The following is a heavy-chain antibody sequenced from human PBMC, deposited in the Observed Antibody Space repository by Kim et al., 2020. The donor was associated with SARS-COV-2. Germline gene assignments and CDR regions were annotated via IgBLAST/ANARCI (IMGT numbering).Heavy chain of an antibody. D-gene: IGHD3-10*01. V-gene: IGHV3-64*02. J-gene: IGHJ4*02. Sequence: GGSLRLSCAASGFNFITYSIHWVRQAPGKGLEYVSAITGNGDNTYYADSVKGRFTISRDNSKNMVYLQMGSLRPEDMAVYYCVRGLDSGSYDYWGQGTLVTVSS. CDR1: GFNFITYS. CDR3: VRGLDSGSYDY. CDR2: ITGNGDNT.